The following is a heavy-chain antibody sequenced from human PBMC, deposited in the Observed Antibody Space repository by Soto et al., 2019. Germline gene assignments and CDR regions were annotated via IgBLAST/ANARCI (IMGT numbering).Heavy chain of an antibody. Sequence: NPSETLSLTCTVSGSPISSGYYWGWIRQPPGKGLEWIGSIYHSGSTSYNPPLKSRVTISVDSSKTHFSLRLTSVTAADTAVYYCARTWSNYDFWEVWGQGTTVTVSS. CDR2: IYHSGST. J-gene: IGHJ6*02. CDR1: GSPISSGYY. D-gene: IGHD3-3*01. CDR3: ARTWSNYDFWEV. V-gene: IGHV4-38-2*02.